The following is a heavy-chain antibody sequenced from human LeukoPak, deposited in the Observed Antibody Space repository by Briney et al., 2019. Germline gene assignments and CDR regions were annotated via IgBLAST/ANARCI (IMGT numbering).Heavy chain of an antibody. CDR1: GFTFSSYW. Sequence: GGSLRLSCAASGFTFSSYWMSWVRQAPGKGLEWVAYIKQDGTEKYYVDSVKGRFTISRDNAKNSLYLQMNSRRAEDTAVYYCAKDRPNAFDIWGQGTMVTVSS. V-gene: IGHV3-7*01. CDR2: IKQDGTEK. CDR3: AKDRPNAFDI. J-gene: IGHJ3*02.